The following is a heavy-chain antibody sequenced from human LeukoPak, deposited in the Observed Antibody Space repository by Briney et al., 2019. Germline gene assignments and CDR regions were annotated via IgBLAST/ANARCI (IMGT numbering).Heavy chain of an antibody. D-gene: IGHD3-22*01. CDR1: GFTFSSYW. V-gene: IGHV3-7*04. J-gene: IGHJ3*02. Sequence: GGSLRLSCAASGFTFSSYWMSWVRQAPGKGLEWVANMNQDGSEKYYVDSVKGRFTISRDNAKNSLYLQMNSLRAEDTAVYYCARESENSGFGAFDIWGQGTMVTVPS. CDR2: MNQDGSEK. CDR3: ARESENSGFGAFDI.